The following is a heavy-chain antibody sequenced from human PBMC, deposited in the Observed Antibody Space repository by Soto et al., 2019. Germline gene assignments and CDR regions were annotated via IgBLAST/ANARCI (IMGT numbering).Heavy chain of an antibody. D-gene: IGHD5-18*01. J-gene: IGHJ4*02. CDR1: GGSISSYY. CDR3: ARDGSYGAEFDY. V-gene: IGHV4-59*01. CDR2: IYYSGST. Sequence: AETLYLTCTVSGGSISSYYWSWIRQPPGKGLEWIGYIYYSGSTNYNPSLKSRVTISVDTSKNQFSLKLSSVTAADAAVDYCARDGSYGAEFDYWGQGTLVTVSS.